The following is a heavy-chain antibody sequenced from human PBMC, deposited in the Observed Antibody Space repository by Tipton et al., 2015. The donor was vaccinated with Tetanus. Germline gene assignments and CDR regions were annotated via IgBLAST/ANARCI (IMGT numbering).Heavy chain of an antibody. D-gene: IGHD3-3*01. V-gene: IGHV4-59*01. J-gene: IGHJ5*02. Sequence: TLSLTCTVSGGSISNYYWNWIRQSPGKGLEWLGNIHYSGDTDYNPSLQSRATISLDTAKNHFSLRLSSVTAADTAVYYCARSHVFRLTLFGEEIPRSGRFDPWGQGTLVTVSS. CDR3: ARSHVFRLTLFGEEIPRSGRFDP. CDR1: GGSISNYY. CDR2: IHYSGDT.